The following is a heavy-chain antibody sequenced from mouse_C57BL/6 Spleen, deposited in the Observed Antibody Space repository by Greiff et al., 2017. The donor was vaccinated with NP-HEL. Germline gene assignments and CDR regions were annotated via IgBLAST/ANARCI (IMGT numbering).Heavy chain of an antibody. CDR2: IYPRSGNT. D-gene: IGHD1-1*01. CDR1: GYTFTSYG. J-gene: IGHJ2*01. Sequence: QVQLQQSGAELARPGASVKLSCKASGYTFTSYGISWVKQRTGQGLEWIGEIYPRSGNTYYNEKFKGKATLTADKSSSTASMELRSLTSEDSAVYFCARYYGSSYDYFDYWGQGTTLTVSS. V-gene: IGHV1-81*01. CDR3: ARYYGSSYDYFDY.